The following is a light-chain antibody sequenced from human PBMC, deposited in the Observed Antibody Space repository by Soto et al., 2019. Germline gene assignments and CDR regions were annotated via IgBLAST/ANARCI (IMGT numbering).Light chain of an antibody. CDR3: NSYTSKSTGV. CDR1: SSDVGGYNY. Sequence: QSALTRPASVSGSPGQSITISCTGTSSDVGGYNYVSWYQQHPGKAPKLIIYEVSNRPSGVSNCFSGSKSGNTASLTISGLQAEDEADYYCNSYTSKSTGVFGTGTKLTVL. J-gene: IGLJ1*01. V-gene: IGLV2-14*01. CDR2: EVS.